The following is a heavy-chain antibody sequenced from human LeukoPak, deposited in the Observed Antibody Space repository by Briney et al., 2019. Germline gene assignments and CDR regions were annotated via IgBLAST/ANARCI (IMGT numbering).Heavy chain of an antibody. CDR2: INPNSGGT. CDR3: ARDLQNVLRFLEWSPGGWFDP. CDR1: GYTFTGYY. J-gene: IGHJ5*02. Sequence: ASVTVSCKASGYTFTGYYMHWVRQAPGQGLEWMGWINPNSGGTNYAQKFQGRVTMTRDTSISTAYMELSRLRSDDTAVYYCARDLQNVLRFLEWSPGGWFDPWGQGTLVTVSS. D-gene: IGHD3-3*01. V-gene: IGHV1-2*02.